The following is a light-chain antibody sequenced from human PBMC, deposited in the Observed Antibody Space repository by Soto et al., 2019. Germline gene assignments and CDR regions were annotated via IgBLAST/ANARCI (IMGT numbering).Light chain of an antibody. J-gene: IGKJ1*01. Sequence: VLTQSPGNLSLSPGERRTLSCMASQSVSSTYLAWYQQKPGQAPSLLIYGASSRATGIPDRFSGSGSGTDFTLTISRLEPEDFAVYYCQQFGSSPRTFGQGTRWIS. CDR2: GAS. CDR3: QQFGSSPRT. V-gene: IGKV3-20*01. CDR1: QSVSSTY.